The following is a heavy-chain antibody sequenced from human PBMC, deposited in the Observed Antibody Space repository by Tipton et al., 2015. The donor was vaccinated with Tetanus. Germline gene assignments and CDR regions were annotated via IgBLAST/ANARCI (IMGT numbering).Heavy chain of an antibody. CDR2: INHSGST. D-gene: IGHD3-22*01. Sequence: TLSLTCAVYGGSFSGYYWSWIRQPPGKGLEWIGEINHSGSTNYNPSLKSRVTISVDTSKNQFSLKLSSVTAADTAVYYCARHDYYDSSVQALFDCWGQGTLVTVSS. CDR1: GGSFSGYY. J-gene: IGHJ4*02. V-gene: IGHV4-34*01. CDR3: ARHDYYDSSVQALFDC.